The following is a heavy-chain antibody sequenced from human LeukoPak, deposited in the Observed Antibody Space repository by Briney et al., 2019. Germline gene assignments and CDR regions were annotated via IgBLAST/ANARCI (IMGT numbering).Heavy chain of an antibody. CDR2: IKQDGSEK. V-gene: IGHV3-7*04. J-gene: IGHJ4*02. D-gene: IGHD3-10*01. CDR1: GFNFSNNW. CDR3: ARRHHFGFLDS. Sequence: GGSLRLSCAASGFNFSNNWMNWVRLAPGKGLEWVANIKQDGSEKYYVDSVKGRFTVSRDNAKNSVYLQMNSLRAEDTAVYYCARRHHFGFLDSWGQGTLVTVSS.